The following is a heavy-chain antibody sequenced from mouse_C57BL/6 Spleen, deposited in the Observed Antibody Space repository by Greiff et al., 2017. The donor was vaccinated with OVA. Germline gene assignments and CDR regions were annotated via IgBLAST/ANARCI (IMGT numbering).Heavy chain of an antibody. CDR2: INPGSGGT. Sequence: QVQLQQSGAELVRPGTSVKVSCKASGYAFTNYLIEWVKQRPGQGLEWIGVINPGSGGTNYNEKFKGKATLTADKSSSTAYMQLSSLTSEDSAVYFCARKGRYGNYEGYYAMDYWGQGTSVTVSS. D-gene: IGHD2-1*01. V-gene: IGHV1-54*01. CDR1: GYAFTNYL. J-gene: IGHJ4*01. CDR3: ARKGRYGNYEGYYAMDY.